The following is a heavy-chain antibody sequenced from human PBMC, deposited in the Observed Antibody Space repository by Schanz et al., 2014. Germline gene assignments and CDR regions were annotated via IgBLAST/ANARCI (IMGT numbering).Heavy chain of an antibody. V-gene: IGHV3-53*01. CDR3: ARRYSGRYCFDY. Sequence: EVQLVESGGGLIQPGGSLRLSCAVSGFTVNTHYMSWVRQAPGKGLEWISSMYINSGSTQYADSVKGRFIISRDSSKNTLYLQMNSLRAEDTAVYYCARRYSGRYCFDYWGQGTLVAVSS. J-gene: IGHJ4*02. CDR2: MYINSGST. D-gene: IGHD1-26*01. CDR1: GFTVNTHY.